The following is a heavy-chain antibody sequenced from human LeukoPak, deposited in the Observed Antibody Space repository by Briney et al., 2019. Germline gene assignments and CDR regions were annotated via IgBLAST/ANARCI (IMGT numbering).Heavy chain of an antibody. J-gene: IGHJ2*01. D-gene: IGHD2-21*01. Sequence: NPSETLPLTCTVSGGSISSYYWSWIRQPPGKGLEWIGYIYYSGSTNYNPSLKSRVTISVDTSKNRFSLKLSSVTAADTAVYYCARDIALWGQYWYFDLWGRGTLVTVSS. CDR3: ARDIALWGQYWYFDL. V-gene: IGHV4-59*01. CDR2: IYYSGST. CDR1: GGSISSYY.